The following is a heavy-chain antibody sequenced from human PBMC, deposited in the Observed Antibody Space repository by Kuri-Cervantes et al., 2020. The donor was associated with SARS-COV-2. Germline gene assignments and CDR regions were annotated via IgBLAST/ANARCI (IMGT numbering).Heavy chain of an antibody. CDR2: ISGSGGST. CDR1: GFTFSSYA. CDR3: AKDSYSGSYYHAFDI. J-gene: IGHJ3*02. D-gene: IGHD1-26*01. V-gene: IGHV3-23*01. Sequence: GESLKISCAASGFTFSSYAMSWVRQAPGKGLEWVSAISGSGGSTYYADSVKGRFTISRDNSKNTLYLQMNSLRAEDTAVYYCAKDSYSGSYYHAFDIWGQGTMVTVSS.